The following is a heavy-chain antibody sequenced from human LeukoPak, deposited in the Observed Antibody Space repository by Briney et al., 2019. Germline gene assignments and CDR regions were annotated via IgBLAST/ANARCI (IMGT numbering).Heavy chain of an antibody. CDR3: ARVRLADERAWAY. V-gene: IGHV1-2*02. Sequence: ASVKVSCKASGYTFSDFYIRWVRQAPGQGLEYVGWVTPKSGDTYSPQRFQGRVTMTRDASISTAYMELSSLRSDDTAVYFCARVRLADERAWAYWGQGTLVTVSS. CDR1: GYTFSDFY. D-gene: IGHD3-3*02. CDR2: VTPKSGDT. J-gene: IGHJ4*02.